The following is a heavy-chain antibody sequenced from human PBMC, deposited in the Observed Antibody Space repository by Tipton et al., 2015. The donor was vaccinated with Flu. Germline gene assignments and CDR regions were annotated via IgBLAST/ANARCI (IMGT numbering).Heavy chain of an antibody. CDR2: IYHSGTT. CDR3: ARSTGAVGYFDL. CDR1: GYSIRSAYY. V-gene: IGHV4-38-2*01. J-gene: IGHJ2*01. D-gene: IGHD7-27*01. Sequence: TLSLTCSVSGYSIRSAYYWGWVRRPPGKGLEWIGTIYHSGTTYYNSSLKSRLTMSVDTSKNQVSLKLTSVTAADTAVYYCARSTGAVGYFDLWGRGTLVTVSS.